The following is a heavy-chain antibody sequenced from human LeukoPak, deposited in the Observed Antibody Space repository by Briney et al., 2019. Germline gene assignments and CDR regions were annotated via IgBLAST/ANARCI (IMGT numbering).Heavy chain of an antibody. Sequence: GGSLRLSCAASGFTFSSYEMNWVRQAPGKGLEWVSYISSSGSTIYYADSVKGRFTTSRDNAKNSLYLQMNSLRAEDTAVYYCARDGTMVRGVIINLDYWGQGTLVTVSS. V-gene: IGHV3-48*03. CDR2: ISSSGSTI. CDR1: GFTFSSYE. D-gene: IGHD3-10*01. J-gene: IGHJ4*02. CDR3: ARDGTMVRGVIINLDY.